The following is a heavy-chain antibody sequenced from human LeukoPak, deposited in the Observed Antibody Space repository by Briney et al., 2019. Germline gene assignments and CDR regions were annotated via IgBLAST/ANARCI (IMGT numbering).Heavy chain of an antibody. CDR2: ISDSGGST. D-gene: IGHD5-12*01. V-gene: IGHV3-23*01. J-gene: IGHJ4*02. Sequence: GGSLRLSCAASGFTFSSYAMRWVRQAPGKGLEWVSAISDSGGSTYYADSVKGRFTISRDNSKNTLYLQMNSLRAEATAVYYCAKDLATPAGGTFDYWGQGTLVTVSS. CDR1: GFTFSSYA. CDR3: AKDLATPAGGTFDY.